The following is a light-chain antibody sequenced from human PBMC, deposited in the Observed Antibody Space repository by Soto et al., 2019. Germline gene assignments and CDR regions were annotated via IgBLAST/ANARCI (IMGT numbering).Light chain of an antibody. CDR2: DAT. Sequence: EILLTQYPATLSLSPGEGDTLSCRASQSVTNNFLAWYQQKPGQAPRLLIYDATSRATGIPDRFSGSGSGTDFTLTINRLEPEDFAVYYYQQYGITPDTFGQGTNLDIK. CDR3: QQYGITPDT. CDR1: QSVTNNF. V-gene: IGKV3-20*01. J-gene: IGKJ1*01.